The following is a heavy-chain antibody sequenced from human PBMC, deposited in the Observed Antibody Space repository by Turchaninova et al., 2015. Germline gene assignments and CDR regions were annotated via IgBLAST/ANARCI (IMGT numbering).Heavy chain of an antibody. D-gene: IGHD6-6*01. V-gene: IGHV1-2*01. Sequence: QLQLAQSGAEVKIPGASVKVSCKASGYTLTGYYMHWVRQAPGHALEWMGWLNPTSGGTNYAQTFKGRGTSTRETSINTAYMERSSLRSDDTAVYYWARRNRIDYRRSSGVVDTNWFDPWGQGTLVTVSS. CDR1: GYTLTGYY. CDR2: LNPTSGGT. CDR3: ARRNRIDYRRSSGVVDTNWFDP. J-gene: IGHJ5*02.